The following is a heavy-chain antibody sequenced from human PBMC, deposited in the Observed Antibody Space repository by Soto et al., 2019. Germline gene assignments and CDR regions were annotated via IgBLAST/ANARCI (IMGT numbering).Heavy chain of an antibody. CDR2: ISYDGNIK. CDR3: ARAGYCSGGRCYSPYYYYYGMDV. Sequence: PGGSLRLSWVASAFSFSHYAMHWVRQAPGKGLECVAVISYDGNIKRYADSVKGRFTISRDNSENTLYLQMNSLRPEDTAVYYCARAGYCSGGRCYSPYYYYYGMDVWGQGTTVTVS. D-gene: IGHD2-15*01. J-gene: IGHJ6*02. V-gene: IGHV3-30-3*01. CDR1: AFSFSHYA.